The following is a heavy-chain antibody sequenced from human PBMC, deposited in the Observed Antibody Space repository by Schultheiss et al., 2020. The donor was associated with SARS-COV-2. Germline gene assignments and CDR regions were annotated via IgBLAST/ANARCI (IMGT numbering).Heavy chain of an antibody. V-gene: IGHV4-39*02. J-gene: IGHJ6*02. CDR1: GGSISSSSYY. CDR3: ARDAPIELAIAAAGTYYYGMDV. D-gene: IGHD6-13*01. Sequence: SETLSLTCTVSGGSISSSSYYWGWIRQPPGKGLEWIGSIYYSGSTYYNPSLKSRVTISVDTSKNQFSLKLSSVTAADTAVYYCARDAPIELAIAAAGTYYYGMDVWGQGTTVTVSS. CDR2: IYYSGST.